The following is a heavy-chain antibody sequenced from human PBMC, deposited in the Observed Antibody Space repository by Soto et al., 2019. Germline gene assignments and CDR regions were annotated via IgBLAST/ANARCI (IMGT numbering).Heavy chain of an antibody. CDR3: AKDVSRLQGYFDCSGYCGH. CDR1: GFTFSSYA. D-gene: IGHD3-22*01. V-gene: IGHV3-23*01. Sequence: EVQLLESGGGLVQPGGSLRLSCAASGFTFSSYAMSWVRQAPGKGLEWVSAISGSGGSTYYADSVKGRFTISRDNFKNTLYLEINRLRAEDTAVYYCAKDVSRLQGYFDCSGYCGHWGQGTLVTVSS. CDR2: ISGSGGST. J-gene: IGHJ4*02.